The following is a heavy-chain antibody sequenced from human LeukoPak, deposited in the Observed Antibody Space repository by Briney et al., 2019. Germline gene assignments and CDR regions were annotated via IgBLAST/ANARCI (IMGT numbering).Heavy chain of an antibody. V-gene: IGHV4-30-4*08. CDR3: ARVARKSGYYTPGEFDI. D-gene: IGHD3-3*01. CDR1: RGSINSGDYH. CDR2: IDNSGDT. Sequence: KASETLSLTCTVSRGSINSGDYHWSWIRQPPGKGLEWIGYIDNSGDTYYNPSLKSRLTVSLNTSKNQFSLKLNSVAAADTAVYYCARVARKSGYYTPGEFDIWGQGTMVTVSS. J-gene: IGHJ3*02.